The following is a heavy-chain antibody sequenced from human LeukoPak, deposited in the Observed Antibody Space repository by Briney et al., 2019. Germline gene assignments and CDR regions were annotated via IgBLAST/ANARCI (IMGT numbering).Heavy chain of an antibody. J-gene: IGHJ4*02. Sequence: ASVKVSCKASGYTFTSYGITWVRQAPGQGLEWMAWINAYNGNTNYAQKLQGRVTMTADKSTSTAYMELRSLRSDDTAVYYCARGSSWSDAADCWGQGTLVIVSS. CDR3: ARGSSWSDAADC. D-gene: IGHD6-13*01. V-gene: IGHV1-18*01. CDR1: GYTFTSYG. CDR2: INAYNGNT.